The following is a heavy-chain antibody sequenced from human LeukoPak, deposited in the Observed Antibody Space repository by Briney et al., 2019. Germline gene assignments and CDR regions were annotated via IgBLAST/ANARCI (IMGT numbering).Heavy chain of an antibody. CDR3: ARPLEDSSGYYEGGGAFDI. CDR2: IIPIFGTA. CDR1: GGTFSSYA. Sequence: GASVKVSCKASGGTFSSYAISWVRQAPGQGLEWMGGIIPIFGTANYAQKFQGRVTITADESTSTAYMELSSLRSEDTAVYYCARPLEDSSGYYEGGGAFDIWGQGTMVTVSS. V-gene: IGHV1-69*13. J-gene: IGHJ3*02. D-gene: IGHD3-22*01.